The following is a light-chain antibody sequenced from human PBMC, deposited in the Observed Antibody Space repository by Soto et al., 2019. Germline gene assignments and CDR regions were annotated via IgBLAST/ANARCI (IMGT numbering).Light chain of an antibody. CDR1: QPISDY. J-gene: IGKJ1*01. Sequence: EIQMTQSPSSLSDSVGDIVTLTCRTSQPISDYLNWYQQKPGKAPTLLIYTASNLQSGVPSRFSGSGSGTHGTLTISSLQPEDVATYYCQQHYNTPRTFGKGTKVDIK. CDR2: TAS. CDR3: QQHYNTPRT. V-gene: IGKV1-39*01.